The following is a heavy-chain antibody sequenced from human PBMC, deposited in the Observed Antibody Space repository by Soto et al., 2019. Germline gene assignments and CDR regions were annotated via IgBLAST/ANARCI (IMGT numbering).Heavy chain of an antibody. D-gene: IGHD5-12*01. CDR1: GYTFTSYA. Sequence: QVPLVQSGAEVKKPGASVKVSCKASGYTFTSYAMHWVRQAPGQRLEWMGWINAGNGNTKYSQKFQGRVTITRDTSASTAYMELSSLRSEDTAVYYCARYRGDSGYDSWFDPWGQGTLVTVSS. J-gene: IGHJ5*02. CDR3: ARYRGDSGYDSWFDP. CDR2: INAGNGNT. V-gene: IGHV1-3*01.